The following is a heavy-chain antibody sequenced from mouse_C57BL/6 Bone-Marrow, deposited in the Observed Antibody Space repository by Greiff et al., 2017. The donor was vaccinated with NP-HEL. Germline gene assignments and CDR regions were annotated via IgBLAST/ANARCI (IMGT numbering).Heavy chain of an antibody. CDR3: ARRVYYDYDLYFDY. CDR2: FDPEDGET. J-gene: IGHJ2*01. Sequence: VHVKQSGAELVKPGASVKLSCTASGFHIKDYYMHWVKQRTEQGLEWLGRFDPEDGETKYAPKFQGKATITADTSSNTAYLQLSSLTSEDTAVYYCARRVYYDYDLYFDYWGQGTTLTVSS. D-gene: IGHD2-4*01. CDR1: GFHIKDYY. V-gene: IGHV14-2*01.